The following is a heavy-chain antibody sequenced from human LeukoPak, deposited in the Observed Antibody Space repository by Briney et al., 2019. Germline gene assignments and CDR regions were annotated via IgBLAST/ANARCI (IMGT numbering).Heavy chain of an antibody. CDR3: ARVPHGSATYYDY. CDR1: GGSISSSNW. J-gene: IGHJ4*02. Sequence: SETLSLTCAVSGGSISSSNWWSWVRQPPGKGLEWSAEIYHSGSTNYNPSLKSRVTISVDKSTNQFSLKLNSVTAADTAVYYCARVPHGSATYYDYWGQGTLVTVSS. D-gene: IGHD3-10*01. CDR2: IYHSGST. V-gene: IGHV4-4*02.